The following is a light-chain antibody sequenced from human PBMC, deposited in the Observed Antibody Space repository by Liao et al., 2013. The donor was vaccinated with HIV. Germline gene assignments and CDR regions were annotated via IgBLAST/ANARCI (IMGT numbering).Light chain of an antibody. J-gene: IGLJ3*02. V-gene: IGLV3-21*01. CDR1: LLPNKH. CDR2: KDT. CDR3: QVWDSHHDHLGAV. Sequence: SYELTQPPSVSASLGQMARITCSGELLPNKHAYWYQQKPGQAPVLLIFKDTERPSGIPERFSGSNLGITATLTISRVEAGDEADYYCQVWDSHHDHLGAVFGGGTKLT.